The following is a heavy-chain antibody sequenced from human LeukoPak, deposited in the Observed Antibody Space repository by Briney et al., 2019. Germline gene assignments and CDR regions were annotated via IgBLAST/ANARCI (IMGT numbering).Heavy chain of an antibody. V-gene: IGHV4-4*02. J-gene: IGHJ4*02. CDR3: ASDTPGSGINFDY. D-gene: IGHD3-10*01. Sequence: SETLSLTCAVSGGSIGDSYWWTWVRQPPGKGLEWIGEISHSGSTNYNPSLKGRVTISLDKSKDQFSLKVISVTAADTAVYYCASDTPGSGINFDYWGQGTLVTVSS. CDR1: GGSIGDSYW. CDR2: ISHSGST.